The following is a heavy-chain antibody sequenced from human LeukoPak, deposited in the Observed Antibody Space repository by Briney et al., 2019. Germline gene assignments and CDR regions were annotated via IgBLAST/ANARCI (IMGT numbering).Heavy chain of an antibody. D-gene: IGHD1-26*01. CDR2: ISSSSSYI. J-gene: IGHJ4*02. Sequence: GGSLRLSCAASGFTFSSYSMNWVRQAPGKGLEWVSYISSSSSYIYYADSVKGRFTISRDNAKNSLYLQMNSLRAEDTAVYYCANSKLGAIHDYWGQGTLVTVSS. CDR3: ANSKLGAIHDY. V-gene: IGHV3-21*05. CDR1: GFTFSSYS.